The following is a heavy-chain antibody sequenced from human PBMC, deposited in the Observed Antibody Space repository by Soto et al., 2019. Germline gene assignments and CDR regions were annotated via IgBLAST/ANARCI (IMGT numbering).Heavy chain of an antibody. J-gene: IGHJ3*02. Sequence: GASVKVSCKTSGYTFTDYYTHWVRQAPGQGLEWMGWMNPKSGGAYFAQKFQGRVTLTRDTSIGTAYIEVNSLTSDDTAVYFCTTGNIENSDGLYDAFDIWGQGTTVTVSS. V-gene: IGHV1-2*02. CDR2: MNPKSGGA. CDR3: TTGNIENSDGLYDAFDI. D-gene: IGHD5-18*01. CDR1: GYTFTDYY.